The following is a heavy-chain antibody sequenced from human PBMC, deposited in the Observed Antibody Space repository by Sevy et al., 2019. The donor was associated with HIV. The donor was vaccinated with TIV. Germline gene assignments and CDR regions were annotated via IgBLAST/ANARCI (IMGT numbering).Heavy chain of an antibody. V-gene: IGHV3-7*01. Sequence: GGSLRLSCAASGFTFSAYWMNWVRQAPGKGLEWVANIKADGRDKHYVDSVEGRFTISRDNAKNSLYLQMNSLRVEDTAVYYCAQGTTGRFDSWGQGTLVTVSS. CDR3: AQGTTGRFDS. CDR2: IKADGRDK. D-gene: IGHD1-26*01. CDR1: GFTFSAYW. J-gene: IGHJ4*02.